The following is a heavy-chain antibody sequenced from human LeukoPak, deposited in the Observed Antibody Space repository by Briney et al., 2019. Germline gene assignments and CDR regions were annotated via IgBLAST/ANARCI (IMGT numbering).Heavy chain of an antibody. CDR1: GYTLTELS. J-gene: IGHJ4*02. Sequence: ASVKVSCKVSGYTLTELSMHWVRQAPGKGLEWMGGFDPEDGETIYAQKFQGRVTMTEDTSTDTAYMELSSLRSDDTAVYYCARDHRSIVVVVAPYYFDYWGQGTLVTVSS. CDR3: ARDHRSIVVVVAPYYFDY. D-gene: IGHD2-15*01. V-gene: IGHV1-24*01. CDR2: FDPEDGET.